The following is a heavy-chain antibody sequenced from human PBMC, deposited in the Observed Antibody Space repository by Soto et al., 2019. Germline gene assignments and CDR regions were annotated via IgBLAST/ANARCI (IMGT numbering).Heavy chain of an antibody. Sequence: GGSLRLSCAASGFTFSSYGMHWVRQAPGKGLEWVAVIWYDGSNKYYADSVKGRFTISRDNSKNTLYLQMNSLRAEDTAVYYCARGLGEQLYYYYYYMDVWGKGTTVTVSS. CDR1: GFTFSSYG. V-gene: IGHV3-33*01. CDR2: IWYDGSNK. J-gene: IGHJ6*03. CDR3: ARGLGEQLYYYYYYMDV. D-gene: IGHD3-16*01.